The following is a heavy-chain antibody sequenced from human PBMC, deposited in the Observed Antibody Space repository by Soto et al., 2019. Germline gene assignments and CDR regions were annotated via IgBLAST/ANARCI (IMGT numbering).Heavy chain of an antibody. Sequence: EVQLLESGGGLVQPGGSLRLSCAASGFTFSSYAMSWVRQAPGKGLEWVSAISGSGGSTYYADSVKGRFTISRDNSKNTLYLQMNSLRAEDTAVYYCAKDSALGLMTTVTRDYWGQGTLVTVSS. D-gene: IGHD4-17*01. CDR2: ISGSGGST. V-gene: IGHV3-23*01. CDR1: GFTFSSYA. J-gene: IGHJ4*02. CDR3: AKDSALGLMTTVTRDY.